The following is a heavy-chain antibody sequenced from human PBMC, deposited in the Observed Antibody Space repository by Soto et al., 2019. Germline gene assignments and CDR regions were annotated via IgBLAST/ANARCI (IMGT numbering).Heavy chain of an antibody. CDR1: GFTFSSYA. Sequence: GGSLRLSCAASGFTFSSYAMSWVRQAPGKGLEWVSAISGSGGSTYYADSVKGRFTISRDNSKNTLYLQMNSLRAEDTAVYYCAKSYSASSPYYDFWSGFLKYYYYGMDVWGQGTTVTVSS. CDR2: ISGSGGST. D-gene: IGHD3-3*01. CDR3: AKSYSASSPYYDFWSGFLKYYYYGMDV. V-gene: IGHV3-23*01. J-gene: IGHJ6*02.